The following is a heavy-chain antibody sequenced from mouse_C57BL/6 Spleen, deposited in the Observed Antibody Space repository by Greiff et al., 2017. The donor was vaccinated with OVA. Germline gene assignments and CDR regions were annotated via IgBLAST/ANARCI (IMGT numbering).Heavy chain of an antibody. CDR3: ARGYGNYLSGFAY. CDR2: INYDGSST. Sequence: DVKLVESEGGLVQPGSSMKLSCTASGFTFSDYYMAWVRQVPEKGLEWVANINYDGSSTYYLDSLKSRFIISRDNAKNILYLQMSSLKSEDTATYYCARGYGNYLSGFAYWGQGTLVTVSA. D-gene: IGHD2-1*01. CDR1: GFTFSDYY. V-gene: IGHV5-16*01. J-gene: IGHJ3*01.